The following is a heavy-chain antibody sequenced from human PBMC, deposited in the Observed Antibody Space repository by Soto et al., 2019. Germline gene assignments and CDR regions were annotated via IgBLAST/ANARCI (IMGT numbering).Heavy chain of an antibody. D-gene: IGHD4-17*01. Sequence: SETLSLTCTVSGGSISSSSYYWGWIRQPPGKGLEWIGSIYYSGSTYYNPSLKSRVTISVDTSKNQFSLKLSSVTAADTAVYYCVRHGGYGGNSLYYYYGMDVWGQGTTVTVSS. CDR3: VRHGGYGGNSLYYYYGMDV. CDR1: GGSISSSSYY. V-gene: IGHV4-39*01. CDR2: IYYSGST. J-gene: IGHJ6*02.